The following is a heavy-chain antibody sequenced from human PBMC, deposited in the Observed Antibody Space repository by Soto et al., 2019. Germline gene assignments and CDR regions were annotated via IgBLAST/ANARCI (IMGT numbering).Heavy chain of an antibody. V-gene: IGHV4-59*08. Sequence: PSETLSLTCTVSGGSISSYYWSWIRQPPGKGLEWIGYIYYSGSTNYNPSLKSRVTISVDTSKNQFSLKLSSVTAADTAVYYCARLVGIAAQYYFDYWGQGTLVTVSS. CDR1: GGSISSYY. CDR2: IYYSGST. J-gene: IGHJ4*02. CDR3: ARLVGIAAQYYFDY. D-gene: IGHD6-6*01.